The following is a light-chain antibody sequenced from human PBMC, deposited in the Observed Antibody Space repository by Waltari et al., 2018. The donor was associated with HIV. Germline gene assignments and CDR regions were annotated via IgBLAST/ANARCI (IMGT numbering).Light chain of an antibody. J-gene: IGKJ4*01. CDR3: QQYLNPSPLT. CDR1: QSVLYSSNNKNY. V-gene: IGKV4-1*01. Sequence: DIVMTQSPDSLAVSLGARATINCKSSQSVLYSSNNKNYLAWYQQKPGQPPKLLIHWASTRESGVPDRFSGSGSGTDFTLTISSLQAEDVAVYYCQQYLNPSPLTVGGGTKVEI. CDR2: WAS.